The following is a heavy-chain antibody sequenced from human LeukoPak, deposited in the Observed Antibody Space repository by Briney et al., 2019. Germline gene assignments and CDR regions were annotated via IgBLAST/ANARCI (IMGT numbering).Heavy chain of an antibody. CDR2: IYHSGST. Sequence: SQTLSLTCAASGGSISSGGYSWSWIRQPPGKGLEWIGYIYHSGSTYYNPSLKSRVTISVDRSKNQFSLKLSSVTAADTAVYYCARDDGSYYFDYWGQGTLVTVSS. J-gene: IGHJ4*02. CDR3: ARDDGSYYFDY. CDR1: GGSISSGGYS. V-gene: IGHV4-30-2*01. D-gene: IGHD3-10*01.